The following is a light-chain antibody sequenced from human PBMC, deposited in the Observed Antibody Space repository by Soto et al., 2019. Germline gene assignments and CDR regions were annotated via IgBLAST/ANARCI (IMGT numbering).Light chain of an antibody. CDR2: GAS. Sequence: IAFTKSPGPLSLSPGVGATLSCRASLSVSSSLFAWYQHKPGQAPRLLIYGASNRATGIPDRFSGSGSGTDFTLTISRLEPEDFAVYYCQQYGTSPPYTFGQGTKVDIK. CDR3: QQYGTSPPYT. J-gene: IGKJ2*01. V-gene: IGKV3-20*01. CDR1: LSVSSSL.